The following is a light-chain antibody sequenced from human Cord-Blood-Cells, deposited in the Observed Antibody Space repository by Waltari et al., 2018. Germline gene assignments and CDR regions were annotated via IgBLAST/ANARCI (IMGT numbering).Light chain of an antibody. CDR3: QQFKSYPHT. V-gene: IGKV1-13*02. CDR2: DAS. CDR1: QGISSA. Sequence: AIHLTQSPSSLSACVADRVTITCRASQGISSALAWYHQKQGKAPKLRIYDASSLESGVPARFSGSGSRTEFTLTSSSLQPEDFATYYCQQFKSYPHTFGQGTQLEIK. J-gene: IGKJ2*01.